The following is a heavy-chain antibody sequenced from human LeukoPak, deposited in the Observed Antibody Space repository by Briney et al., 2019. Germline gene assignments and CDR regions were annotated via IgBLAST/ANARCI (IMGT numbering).Heavy chain of an antibody. CDR1: GDSVSTNFAA. J-gene: IGHJ4*02. Sequence: SQTLSLTCAIFGDSVSTNFAAWNWLRQSPSRGLEWLGRTYYRSRWYNEYAPSVETRITVNPDTSKNQFSLQLNFVTPEDTAVYYCAREPHYYGSGSYYPFDYWGQGTLVTVSS. CDR3: AREPHYYGSGSYYPFDY. V-gene: IGHV6-1*01. CDR2: TYYRSRWYN. D-gene: IGHD3-10*01.